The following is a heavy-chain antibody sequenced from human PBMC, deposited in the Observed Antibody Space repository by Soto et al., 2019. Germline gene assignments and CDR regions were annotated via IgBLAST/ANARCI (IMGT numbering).Heavy chain of an antibody. CDR3: TTGSANAIVVVTAIPEDY. J-gene: IGHJ4*02. D-gene: IGHD2-21*02. CDR1: GFTFSNAW. CDR2: IKSKTDGGTT. Sequence: GGSLRLSCAASGFTFSNAWMNWVRQAPGKGLEWVGRIKSKTDGGTTDYAAPVKGRFTISRDDSKNTLYLQMNSLKTEDTAVYYCTTGSANAIVVVTAIPEDYWGQGTLVTVSS. V-gene: IGHV3-15*07.